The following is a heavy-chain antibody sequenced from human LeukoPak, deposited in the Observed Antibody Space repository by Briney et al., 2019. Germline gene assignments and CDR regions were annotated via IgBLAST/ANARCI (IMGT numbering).Heavy chain of an antibody. Sequence: PGGSLRLSCAASGFTFSSYSMNWVRQAPGKGLEWVSSISSSSSYIYYADSVKGRFTISRDNAKNSLYLQMNSLRAEDTAVYYCARDLAHSDSIAVARSPEPYDYWGQGTLVTVSS. D-gene: IGHD6-19*01. CDR1: GFTFSSYS. CDR2: ISSSSSYI. J-gene: IGHJ4*02. CDR3: ARDLAHSDSIAVARSPEPYDY. V-gene: IGHV3-21*01.